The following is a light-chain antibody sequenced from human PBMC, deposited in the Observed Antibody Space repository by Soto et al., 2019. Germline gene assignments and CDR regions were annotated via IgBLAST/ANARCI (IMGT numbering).Light chain of an antibody. J-gene: IGKJ1*01. V-gene: IGKV1-33*01. CDR3: QQYDDWPET. Sequence: DIQMEQSPSSLSASVGGRVAITCQASQDISNYLNWYQQKPGKAPKLLIYDASNLETGVPSRFSGSGSGTDFTFTISSLQSEDFAVYYCQQYDDWPETFGQGTKVDIK. CDR2: DAS. CDR1: QDISNY.